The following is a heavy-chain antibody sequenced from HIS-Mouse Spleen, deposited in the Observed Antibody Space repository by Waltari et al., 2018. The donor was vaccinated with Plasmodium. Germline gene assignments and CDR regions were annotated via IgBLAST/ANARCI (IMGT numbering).Heavy chain of an antibody. CDR1: GGSLRGYY. Sequence: QVQLQQWGAGLLKPSETLSLTCAVYGGSLRGYYWSWIRQPPGKGLEWIGEINHSGSTNYNPSLKSRVTISVDTSKNQFSLKLSSVTAADTAVYYCARGPGYSSGWYYFDYWGQGTLVTVSS. D-gene: IGHD6-19*01. CDR3: ARGPGYSSGWYYFDY. J-gene: IGHJ4*02. CDR2: INHSGST. V-gene: IGHV4-34*01.